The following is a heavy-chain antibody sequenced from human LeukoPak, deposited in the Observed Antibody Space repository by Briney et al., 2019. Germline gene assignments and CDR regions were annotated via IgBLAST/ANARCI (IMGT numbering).Heavy chain of an antibody. J-gene: IGHJ4*02. D-gene: IGHD3-22*01. CDR3: ARAAYDRRLDY. CDR1: GFTFSSYS. V-gene: IGHV3-48*04. Sequence: GGSLRLSCAASGFTFSSYSMNWVRQAPGKGLEWVSYISSSSSTIYYADSVKGRFTISRDNAKNSLYLQMNSLRAEDTAVYYCARAAYDRRLDYWGQGTLVTVSS. CDR2: ISSSSSTI.